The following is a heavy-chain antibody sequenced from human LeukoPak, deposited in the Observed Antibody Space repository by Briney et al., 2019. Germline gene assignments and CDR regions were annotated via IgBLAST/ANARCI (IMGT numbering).Heavy chain of an antibody. D-gene: IGHD6-25*01. CDR1: GLTFSSHS. J-gene: IGHJ4*02. CDR3: ASWAGTTAGFSGPFDF. CDR2: IRSSSSTSTT. Sequence: GGSLRLSCAASGLTFSSHSMNWVRQAPGKGLEWISHIRSSSSTSTTYYADSVKGRFTISRDGAKNSLYLQMNSLRGEDTAVYYCASWAGTTAGFSGPFDFWGQGTLVTVSS. V-gene: IGHV3-48*01.